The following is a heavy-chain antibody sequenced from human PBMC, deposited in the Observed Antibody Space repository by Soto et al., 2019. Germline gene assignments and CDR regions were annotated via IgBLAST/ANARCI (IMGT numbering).Heavy chain of an antibody. D-gene: IGHD2-15*01. CDR2: IYWDDDK. V-gene: IGHV2-5*02. CDR3: AHRPSYCSGGSCYSGFDY. CDR1: GFSLSTSGVG. J-gene: IGHJ4*02. Sequence: QITLKESGPTLVKPTQTLTLTCTFSGFSLSTSGVGVGWIRQPPGKALEWLALIYWDDDKRYSPSLKSRLTITKDTAKNQGVLTMTNMDPGDTATDYCAHRPSYCSGGSCYSGFDYWGQGTLVTVSS.